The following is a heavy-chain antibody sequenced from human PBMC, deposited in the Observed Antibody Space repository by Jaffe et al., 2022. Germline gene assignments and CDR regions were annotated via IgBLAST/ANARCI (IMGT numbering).Heavy chain of an antibody. CDR2: IRGKPHGGTT. D-gene: IGHD3-10*01. J-gene: IGHJ4*02. Sequence: EVQLVESGGGLVQPGRSLRLSCTASGFTFGDYAMSWVRQAPGKGLEWVGFIRGKPHGGTTEYAASVKGRFTISRDDSKSIAYLQMNSLKTEDTAVYYCTGSDYYGSGSHYFSIDYWGQGTLVTVSS. CDR3: TGSDYYGSGSHYFSIDY. V-gene: IGHV3-49*04. CDR1: GFTFGDYA.